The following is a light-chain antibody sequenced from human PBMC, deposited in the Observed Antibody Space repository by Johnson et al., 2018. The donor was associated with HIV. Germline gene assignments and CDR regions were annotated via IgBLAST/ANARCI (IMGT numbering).Light chain of an antibody. J-gene: IGLJ1*01. CDR3: GTWDSSLSGNYV. CDR1: SSNIGNNY. CDR2: ENN. Sequence: QSVLTQPPSVSAAPGQKVTISCSGSSSNIGNNYVSWYQQLPGTAPNLLIYENNKRPSGIPDRFSGSKSGTSATLGITGLQTGDEADYYCGTWDSSLSGNYVFGTGTKVTVL. V-gene: IGLV1-51*02.